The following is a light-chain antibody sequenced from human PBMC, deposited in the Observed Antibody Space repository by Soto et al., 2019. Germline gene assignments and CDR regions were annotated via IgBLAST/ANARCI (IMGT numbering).Light chain of an antibody. CDR1: QSVSSSY. CDR2: GAS. Sequence: EIVLTQSPGTLSLSPGERATLSCRASQSVSSSYLAWYQQKPGQAPRLLIYGASSRATGIPDRFSGSGSATDFTLTISRREPEDFAVYYCQQYGSSPPVTFGPGTKVDIK. J-gene: IGKJ3*01. V-gene: IGKV3-20*01. CDR3: QQYGSSPPVT.